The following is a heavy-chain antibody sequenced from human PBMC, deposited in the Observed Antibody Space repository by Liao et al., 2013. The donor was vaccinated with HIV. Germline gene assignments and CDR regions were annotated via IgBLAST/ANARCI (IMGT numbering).Heavy chain of an antibody. CDR2: INHSGNT. Sequence: QVHLQESGPGLVKPSQTLSLTCAVYGGSHSDYYWSWIRQPPGKGLEWIGEINHSGNTNYSPSLNSRVTISVDTSKNQFSLKLSSVTAADTAVYYCARGGRRDYYSRSDYYYYYMDVWGKGPRSPSP. V-gene: IGHV4-34*01. CDR3: ARGGRRDYYSRSDYYYYYMDV. CDR1: GGSHSDYY. J-gene: IGHJ6*03. D-gene: IGHD4-17*01.